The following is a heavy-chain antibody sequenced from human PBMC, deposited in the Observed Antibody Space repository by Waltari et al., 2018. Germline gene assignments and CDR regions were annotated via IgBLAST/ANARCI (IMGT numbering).Heavy chain of an antibody. Sequence: EVQLVSSGGGLVRPGGSLRLSCEASGFTFSSYTMNWVRQAPGKGPEWISFITSDGTHTTYADSVRGRFTISRDNAKNSLFLQINSLRADDTAVYYCARDRRPTLILGSGAFDIWGQGIKVNVSS. CDR1: GFTFSSYT. CDR2: ITSDGTHT. CDR3: ARDRRPTLILGSGAFDI. D-gene: IGHD3-22*01. V-gene: IGHV3-21*01. J-gene: IGHJ3*02.